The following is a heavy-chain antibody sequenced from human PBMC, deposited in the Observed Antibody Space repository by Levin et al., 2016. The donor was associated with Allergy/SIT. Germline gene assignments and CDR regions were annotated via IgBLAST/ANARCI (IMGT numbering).Heavy chain of an antibody. CDR2: ISSSSTYI. V-gene: IGHV3-21*04. CDR3: ARLRGDYGDYKQNPSYFDY. D-gene: IGHD4-17*01. Sequence: GGSLRLSCAASGFTFSSYGMNWVRQAPGKGLEWISSISSSSTYIFYADSVKGRFTISRDNAKNSLYLQMNSLRAEDTAVYYCARLRGDYGDYKQNPSYFDYWGQGTLVTVSS. J-gene: IGHJ4*02. CDR1: GFTFSSYG.